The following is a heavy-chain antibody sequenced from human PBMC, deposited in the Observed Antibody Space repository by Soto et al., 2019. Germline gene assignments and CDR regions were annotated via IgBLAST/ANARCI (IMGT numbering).Heavy chain of an antibody. CDR2: ISYDGSDK. CDR3: AKGRSYYYYGVDV. V-gene: IGHV3-30-3*01. Sequence: GGSLRLSCAASGFTFSSYAMHWVRQAPGKGLEWVALISYDGSDKDYADSVKGRFTISRDNSKSTLYLQMNSLRAEDTALYYCAKGRSYYYYGVDVWGQGTTVTVSS. J-gene: IGHJ6*02. CDR1: GFTFSSYA.